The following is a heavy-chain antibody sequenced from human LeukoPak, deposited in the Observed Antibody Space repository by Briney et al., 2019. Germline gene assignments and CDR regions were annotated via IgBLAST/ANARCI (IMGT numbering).Heavy chain of an antibody. D-gene: IGHD1-14*01. V-gene: IGHV3-30-3*01. CDR1: GLTFSSHA. Sequence: GGSLRLSCAASGLTFSSHAMHWVRQAPGKGLEWVAVISHDGSDKHYADSVKGRFTISRDNSRNTLYLQMNSLRAEDTAVYYCAREPGPGYFDYWGQGTLVTVSS. CDR3: AREPGPGYFDY. CDR2: ISHDGSDK. J-gene: IGHJ4*02.